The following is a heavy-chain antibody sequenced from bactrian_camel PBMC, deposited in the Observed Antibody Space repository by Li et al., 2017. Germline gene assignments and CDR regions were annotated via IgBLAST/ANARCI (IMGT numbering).Heavy chain of an antibody. D-gene: IGHD2*01. Sequence: EVQLVESGGELVQPGGSLRLSCAASGVTVSASYMTWVRQAPGKGLEWVSVVMSGGGTAYYPDSLEGRFTISRDNAKNTLYLQMNGLKTEDTAVYYCATTRYPCSGGYCLGDGYYYWGQGTQVTVS. CDR3: ATTRYPCSGGYCLGDGYYY. CDR2: VMSGGGTA. CDR1: GVTVSASY. J-gene: IGHJ4*01. V-gene: IGHV3S40*01.